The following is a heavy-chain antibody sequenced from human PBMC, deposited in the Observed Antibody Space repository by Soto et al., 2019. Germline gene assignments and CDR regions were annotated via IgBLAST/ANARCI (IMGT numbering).Heavy chain of an antibody. CDR1: GGTFSSYT. D-gene: IGHD3-10*01. Sequence: QVQLVQSGAEVKKPGSSVKVSCKASGGTFSSYTISFVRQAPGQGLEWMGRIIPILGIANYAQKFQGRVTITADNSTSTTYMELSSRRSEDTAVYYCASLMSSVYYYGMDVWGQGTTVTVSS. J-gene: IGHJ6*02. V-gene: IGHV1-69*02. CDR2: IIPILGIA. CDR3: ASLMSSVYYYGMDV.